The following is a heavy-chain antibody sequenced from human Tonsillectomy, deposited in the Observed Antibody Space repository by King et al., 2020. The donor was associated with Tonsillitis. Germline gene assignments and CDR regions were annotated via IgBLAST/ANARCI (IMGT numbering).Heavy chain of an antibody. CDR2: IKSKTDGGTT. D-gene: IGHD3-10*02. V-gene: IGHV3-15*01. Sequence: EVQLVESGGGLVKPGGSLRLSCAASGFTFSNACMSWVRQAPGKGLEWVGRIKSKTDGGTTDYAAPVKGRFTISRDDSKNTLYLQMHSLKTEDTVVYYCTTALSYDLRPNYFDYWGQGTLVTVSS. CDR3: TTALSYDLRPNYFDY. CDR1: GFTFSNAC. J-gene: IGHJ4*02.